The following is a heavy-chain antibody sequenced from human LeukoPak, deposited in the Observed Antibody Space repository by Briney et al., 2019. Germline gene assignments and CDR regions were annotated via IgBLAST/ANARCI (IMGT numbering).Heavy chain of an antibody. J-gene: IGHJ4*02. CDR2: IVPIFGTA. CDR1: GGTFSSYA. Sequence: SVKVSYKASGGTFSSYAISWVQQAPGQGLEWMGGIVPIFGTANYAQKFQGRVTITADESTSTAYMELSSLRSEDTAVYYCASEMATTNDYWGQGTLVTVPS. D-gene: IGHD5-24*01. CDR3: ASEMATTNDY. V-gene: IGHV1-69*13.